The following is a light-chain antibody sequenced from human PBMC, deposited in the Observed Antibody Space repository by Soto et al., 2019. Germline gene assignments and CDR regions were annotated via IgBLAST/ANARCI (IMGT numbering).Light chain of an antibody. CDR1: QTISTH. V-gene: IGKV3-11*01. CDR3: QQRSNWPTT. CDR2: GAS. Sequence: DIVLTQSPATLSLSPGERATLSCRASQTISTHLAWYQQKPGQAPRPLIYGASYRATGIPARISGSGSGTDFTLTISGLEPEDFAVYYCQQRSNWPTTFGQGTRLEIK. J-gene: IGKJ5*01.